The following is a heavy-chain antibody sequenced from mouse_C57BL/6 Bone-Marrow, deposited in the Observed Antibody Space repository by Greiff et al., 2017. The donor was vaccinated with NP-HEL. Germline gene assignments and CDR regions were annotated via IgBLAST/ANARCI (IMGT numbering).Heavy chain of an antibody. D-gene: IGHD2-1*01. Sequence: VQLQQSGAELVRPGASVKLSCTASGFNIKDDYMHWVKQRPEQGLEWIGWIDPETGDTAYASKFQGKATITADTSSNTAYLQLRSLTSEDTAVYYCTSGNYEGDGYFEVWGRGTTVTVSS. CDR1: GFNIKDDY. CDR3: TSGNYEGDGYFEV. CDR2: IDPETGDT. J-gene: IGHJ1*03. V-gene: IGHV14-4*01.